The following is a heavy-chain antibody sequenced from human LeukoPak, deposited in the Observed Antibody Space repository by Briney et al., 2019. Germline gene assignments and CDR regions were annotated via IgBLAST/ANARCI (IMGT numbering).Heavy chain of an antibody. V-gene: IGHV4-39*01. CDR1: GGSISSSSYY. Sequence: SETLSLTCTVSGGSISSSSYYWGWIRQPPGKGLEWSGSIYYSGSTYYNPSLKSRVTISVDTSKNQFSLKLSSVTAADTAVYYCARSGEVLSGAFDIWGQGTMVTVSS. CDR2: IYYSGST. J-gene: IGHJ3*02. CDR3: ARSGEVLSGAFDI. D-gene: IGHD4/OR15-4a*01.